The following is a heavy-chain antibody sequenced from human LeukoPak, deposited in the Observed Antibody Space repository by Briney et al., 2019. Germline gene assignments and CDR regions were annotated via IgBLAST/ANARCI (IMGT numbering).Heavy chain of an antibody. Sequence: PEASVKVSCKASGYTFTSYGISWVRQAPGQGLEWMGWISAYNGNTNYAQKLQGRVTMTTDTSTSTAYMELRSLRSDDTAVYYCARDLGISYYDSSGYYFSLGYWGQGTLVTVSS. CDR2: ISAYNGNT. D-gene: IGHD3-22*01. CDR3: ARDLGISYYDSSGYYFSLGY. CDR1: GYTFTSYG. V-gene: IGHV1-18*01. J-gene: IGHJ4*02.